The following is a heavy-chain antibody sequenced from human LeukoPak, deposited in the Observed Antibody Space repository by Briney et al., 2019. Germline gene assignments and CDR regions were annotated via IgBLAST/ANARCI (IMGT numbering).Heavy chain of an antibody. J-gene: IGHJ5*02. D-gene: IGHD2-15*01. CDR2: IWYDGSNK. V-gene: IGHV3-33*01. CDR3: ARDAVIVPSNWFDP. CDR1: GFTFSSYG. Sequence: PGGSLRLSCAASGFTFSSYGMHWVRQAPGKGLEWVAVIWYDGSNKYYGDSVKGRFTISRDNSKNTLYLQMSSLRVEDTAVFYCARDAVIVPSNWFDPWGQGTLVTVSS.